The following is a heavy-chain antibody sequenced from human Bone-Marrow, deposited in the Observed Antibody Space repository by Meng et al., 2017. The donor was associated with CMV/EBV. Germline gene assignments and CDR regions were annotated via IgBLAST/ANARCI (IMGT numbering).Heavy chain of an antibody. J-gene: IGHJ3*02. V-gene: IGHV3-13*01. D-gene: IGHD2-15*01. CDR2: IGTAGDT. Sequence: GGSLRLSCAASGFTFSSYSMNWVRQAPGKGLEWVSAIGTAGDTYYPGSVKGRFTISRENAKNSLYLQMNSLRAGDTAVYYCARARYCSGGSCDYAFDIWGQGTMVTVSS. CDR1: GFTFSSYS. CDR3: ARARYCSGGSCDYAFDI.